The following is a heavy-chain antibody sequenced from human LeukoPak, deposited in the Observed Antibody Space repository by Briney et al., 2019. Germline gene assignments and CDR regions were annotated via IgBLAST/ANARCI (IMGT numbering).Heavy chain of an antibody. J-gene: IGHJ5*02. CDR3: ARGRIAVAGAYKTNWFDP. CDR2: RNPNSGNK. D-gene: IGHD6-19*01. CDR1: GYTFTSYD. Sequence: ASVKVSCKASGYTFTSYDINWVRQATGQGLEWMGWRNPNSGNKGYAQKFQRRVTLTRNTSISTAYMELSSLRSEDTAVYYCARGRIAVAGAYKTNWFDPWGQGTLVSVSS. V-gene: IGHV1-8*01.